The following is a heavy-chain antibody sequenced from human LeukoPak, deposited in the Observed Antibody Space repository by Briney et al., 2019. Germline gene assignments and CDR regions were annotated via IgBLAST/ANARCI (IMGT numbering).Heavy chain of an antibody. V-gene: IGHV3-23*01. D-gene: IGHD2-15*01. CDR2: ISGSGGST. CDR1: GFTFSSYA. Sequence: PGGSLRLSCAASGFTFSSYAMSWVRQAPGKGLEWVSAISGSGGSTYYADSVKGRFTISRDNSKNTLYLQMNSLRAEDTAVYYCAKGAAYCSGGSCYSGEFDPWGQGTLVTVSS. CDR3: AKGAAYCSGGSCYSGEFDP. J-gene: IGHJ5*02.